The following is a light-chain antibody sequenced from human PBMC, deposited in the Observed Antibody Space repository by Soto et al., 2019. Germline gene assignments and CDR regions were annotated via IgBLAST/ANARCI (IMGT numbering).Light chain of an antibody. Sequence: EIVMSQSPATLSVSPGERATLSCRTSQSIGSSLAWYQQKVGQAPRFLIYGASTRAAAIPARFSGSGSGTEFTLIISSLQSEDFAVYYCQQYNDWPYSFGQGTKLEIK. V-gene: IGKV3-15*01. J-gene: IGKJ2*03. CDR3: QQYNDWPYS. CDR1: QSIGSS. CDR2: GAS.